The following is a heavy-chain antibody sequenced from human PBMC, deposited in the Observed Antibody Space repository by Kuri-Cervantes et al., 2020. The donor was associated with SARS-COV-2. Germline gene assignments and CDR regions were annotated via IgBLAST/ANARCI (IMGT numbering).Heavy chain of an antibody. D-gene: IGHD2-21*01. CDR3: AKTPIVVVIAITYYFDY. CDR1: GFIFRSYE. J-gene: IGHJ4*02. CDR2: ISGSGGST. Sequence: GESLKISCAASGFIFRSYEMNWLRQAPGKGLEWVSAISGSGGSTYYADSVKGRFTISRDNSKNTLYLQMNSLRAEDTAVYYCAKTPIVVVIAITYYFDYWGQGTLVTVSS. V-gene: IGHV3-23*01.